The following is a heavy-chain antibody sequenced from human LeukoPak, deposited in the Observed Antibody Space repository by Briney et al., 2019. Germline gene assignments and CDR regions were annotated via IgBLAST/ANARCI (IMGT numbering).Heavy chain of an antibody. Sequence: SETLSLTCTVSGGSISSGGYSWSWIRQHPGKGLEWIGYIYYSGSTYYNPSLKSRVTISVDTSKNQFSLKLSSVTAADTAVYYCARVLRFLEWSWDYYYGMDVWGQGTTVTVSS. J-gene: IGHJ6*02. CDR3: ARVLRFLEWSWDYYYGMDV. CDR2: IYYSGST. CDR1: GGSISSGGYS. D-gene: IGHD3-3*01. V-gene: IGHV4-31*03.